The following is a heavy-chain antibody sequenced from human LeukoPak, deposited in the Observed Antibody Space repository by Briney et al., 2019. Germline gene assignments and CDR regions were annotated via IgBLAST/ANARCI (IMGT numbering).Heavy chain of an antibody. CDR3: ARQGSSGHPPKS. V-gene: IGHV5-51*01. CDR2: IFPGDSHT. CDR1: GYSFTNYW. J-gene: IGHJ5*02. Sequence: GESLKISCKASGYSFTNYWIGWVRQMPGKGLEWMGIIFPGDSHTRYSPSFQGQVTISADRSIGTAYLQWSSLKASDTAIYYCARQGSSGHPPKSWGQGTQVTVSS. D-gene: IGHD6-19*01.